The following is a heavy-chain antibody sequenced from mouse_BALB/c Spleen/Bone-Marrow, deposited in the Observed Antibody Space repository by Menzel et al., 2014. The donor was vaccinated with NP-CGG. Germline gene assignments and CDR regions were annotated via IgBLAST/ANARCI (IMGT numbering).Heavy chain of an antibody. CDR3: TRGGNWDDFDS. CDR1: GFTFSSFG. CDR2: ISSGSSTI. D-gene: IGHD4-1*01. J-gene: IGHJ2*01. V-gene: IGHV5-17*02. Sequence: EVHLVESGGGLVQPGGSRKLSCAASGFTFSSFGTHWVRQAPEKGLEWVAYISSGSSTIFYADTVKGRFTVSRDNPKNTLFLQMTSLRSEDTAMYFCTRGGNWDDFDSWGQGTTLTVSS.